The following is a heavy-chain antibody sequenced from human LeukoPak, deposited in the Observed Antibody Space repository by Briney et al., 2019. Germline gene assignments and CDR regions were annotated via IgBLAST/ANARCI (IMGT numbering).Heavy chain of an antibody. CDR2: IRYDGSNK. J-gene: IGHJ4*02. CDR3: AKAATYYDFWSGYSYFDY. D-gene: IGHD3-3*01. CDR1: GFTFSSYG. V-gene: IGHV3-30*02. Sequence: GGSLRLSCAASGFTFSSYGMHWVRQAPGKGLEWVAFIRYDGSNKYYADSVKGRFTISRDNSKNTLYLQMNSLRAEDTAVYYCAKAATYYDFWSGYSYFDYWGQGTLVTVSS.